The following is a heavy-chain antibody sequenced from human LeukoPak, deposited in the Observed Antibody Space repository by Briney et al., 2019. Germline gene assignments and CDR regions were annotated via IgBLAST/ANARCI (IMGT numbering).Heavy chain of an antibody. CDR2: ISYDGSNK. CDR3: ARGTLRYFDWFHFDY. D-gene: IGHD3-9*01. V-gene: IGHV3-30*19. CDR1: GFTFSSYG. J-gene: IGHJ4*02. Sequence: PGGSLRLSCAASGFTFSSYGMHWVRQAPGKGLEWVAVISYDGSNKYYADSVKGRFTISRDNSKNTLYLQMNSLRAGDTAVYYCARGTLRYFDWFHFDYWGQGTLVTVSS.